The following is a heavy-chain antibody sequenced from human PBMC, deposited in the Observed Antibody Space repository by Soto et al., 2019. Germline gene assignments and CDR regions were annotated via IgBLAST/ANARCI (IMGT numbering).Heavy chain of an antibody. D-gene: IGHD1-26*01. CDR1: GFTFSNYG. V-gene: IGHV3-33*01. CDR2: IWHDGNNK. J-gene: IGHJ6*02. Sequence: GGTLRLSCAASGFTFSNYGMHWVRQAPGKGLEWVAIIWHDGNNKYYADSVRGRFIISRDNSKNRLYLQMNSLRAEDTAVYYCASDLVGASDSYGLDVWGQGTPVTVSS. CDR3: ASDLVGASDSYGLDV.